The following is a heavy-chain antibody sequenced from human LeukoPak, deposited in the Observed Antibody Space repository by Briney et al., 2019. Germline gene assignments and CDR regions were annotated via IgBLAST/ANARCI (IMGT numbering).Heavy chain of an antibody. Sequence: GGSLRLSCAASGFTFSSYSMNWVRQAPGKGLEWVSSISSSSSYIYYADSVEGRFTISRDNAKNSLYLQMNSLRAEDTAVYYCAREWELTGRLDYWGQGTLVTVSS. CDR2: ISSSSSYI. V-gene: IGHV3-21*01. J-gene: IGHJ4*02. CDR3: AREWELTGRLDY. D-gene: IGHD1-26*01. CDR1: GFTFSSYS.